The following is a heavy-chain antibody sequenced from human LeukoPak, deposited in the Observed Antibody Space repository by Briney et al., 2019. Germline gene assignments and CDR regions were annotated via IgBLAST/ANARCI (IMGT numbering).Heavy chain of an antibody. J-gene: IGHJ4*02. D-gene: IGHD3-10*01. V-gene: IGHV1-46*01. CDR1: GYTFTSYY. Sequence: ASVKVSCKASGYTFTSYYMHWVRQAPGQGLEWMGIINPSGGSTSYAQKFQGRVTMTRDMSTSTVYMELSSLRSEDTAVYYCARDGRTTTMVRGVQYYFDYWGQGTLVTVSS. CDR2: INPSGGST. CDR3: ARDGRTTTMVRGVQYYFDY.